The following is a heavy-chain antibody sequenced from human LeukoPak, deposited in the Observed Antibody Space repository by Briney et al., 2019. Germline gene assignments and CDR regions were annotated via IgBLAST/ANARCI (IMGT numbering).Heavy chain of an antibody. V-gene: IGHV5-51*01. D-gene: IGHD6-19*01. Sequence: GESLQISCKGSGYSFTSYWIGWVRQMPGKGLEWMGIIYPGDSDTRYSPSFQGQVTISADKSISTAYLQWSSLKASDTAMYYCAAPSVAGAYYFDYWGQGTLVTVSS. CDR3: AAPSVAGAYYFDY. J-gene: IGHJ4*02. CDR1: GYSFTSYW. CDR2: IYPGDSDT.